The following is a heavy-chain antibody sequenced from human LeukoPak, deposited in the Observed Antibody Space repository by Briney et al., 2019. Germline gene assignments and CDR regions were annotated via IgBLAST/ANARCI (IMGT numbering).Heavy chain of an antibody. J-gene: IGHJ4*02. D-gene: IGHD3-22*01. V-gene: IGHV1-46*01. CDR1: GYTFTSYY. CDR3: ARDLYYDSSGYYLVY. CDR2: INPSGGST. Sequence: ASVKVSCRASGYTFTSYYMHWVRQAPGQGLEWMGIINPSGGSTSYAQKFQGRVTMTRDTSTSTVYMELSSLRSEDTAVYYCARDLYYDSSGYYLVYWGQGTLVTVSS.